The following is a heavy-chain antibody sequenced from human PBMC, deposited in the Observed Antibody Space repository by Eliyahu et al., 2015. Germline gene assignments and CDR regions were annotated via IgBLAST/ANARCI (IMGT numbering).Heavy chain of an antibody. CDR2: IYYSGST. D-gene: IGHD7-27*01. J-gene: IGHJ4*02. CDR1: GGSISSSSYY. CDR3: ARSGDSEDVFDY. Sequence: QLQLQESGPGLVKPSETLSLTCTVSGGSISSSSYYWGWIRQPPGKGLEWIGSIYYSGSTYYNPSLKSRVTISVDTSKNQFSLKLSSVTAADTAVYYCARSGDSEDVFDYWGQGTLVTVSS. V-gene: IGHV4-39*01.